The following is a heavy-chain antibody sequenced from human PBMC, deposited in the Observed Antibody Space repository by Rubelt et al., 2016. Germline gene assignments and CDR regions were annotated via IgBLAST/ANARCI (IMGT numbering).Heavy chain of an antibody. Sequence: QVQLVQSGAEVKKPGASVKVSCKASGYTFTSYAMHWVRQAPGQRLEWMGWINAGNGDTKSSQKFQGSVTMTRDTSASTANMELSSLRSEDTAVYYCATIAVAGYHPATVFDYWGQGTLVTVSS. D-gene: IGHD6-19*01. CDR1: GYTFTSYA. CDR2: INAGNGDT. V-gene: IGHV1-3*01. J-gene: IGHJ4*02. CDR3: ATIAVAGYHPATVFDY.